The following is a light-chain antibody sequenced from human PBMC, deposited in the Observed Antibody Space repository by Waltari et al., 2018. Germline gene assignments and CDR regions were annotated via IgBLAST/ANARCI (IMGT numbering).Light chain of an antibody. CDR3: QQYYEWPLT. CDR1: QSVSSP. V-gene: IGKV3D-15*01. J-gene: IGKJ4*01. CDR2: GAS. Sequence: EIVMTQSPATLSVSPGERATPSCRASQSVSSPLAWDQQKPGQPPRLLIYGASTRATATPARFSGSGSGTEFTLAISSLQSEDFAVYYCQQYYEWPLTFGGGTKVEIK.